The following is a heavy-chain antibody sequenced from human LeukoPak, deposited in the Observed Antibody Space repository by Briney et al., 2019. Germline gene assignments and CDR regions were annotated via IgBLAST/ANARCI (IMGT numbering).Heavy chain of an antibody. J-gene: IGHJ4*02. CDR3: ARLVTLFDSTGYYYVFDF. V-gene: IGHV1-18*01. CDR1: GYTFSNYG. D-gene: IGHD3-22*01. CDR2: ISPANGNT. Sequence: ASLKVSCKTSGYTFSNYGVTWVRQAPGQGLEWMGWISPANGNTNYGQRLQDRVTMTADTSTGTAYMELRTLTSDDTAVYYCARLVTLFDSTGYYYVFDFWGQGTLVTVSS.